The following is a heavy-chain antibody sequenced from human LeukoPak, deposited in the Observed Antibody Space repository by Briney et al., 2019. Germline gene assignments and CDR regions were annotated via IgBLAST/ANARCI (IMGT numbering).Heavy chain of an antibody. D-gene: IGHD3-3*01. CDR2: ISAGNGNT. CDR3: ARGGVTIFGVVTTIDY. Sequence: GASVKVSCKAFGYNFFHYGLSWVRQAPGRGLEWMGWISAGNGNTKFARKVQGRLTMTKDTSTDTAYMELRSLRSDDTAVYYCARGGVTIFGVVTTIDYWGQGTLVTVSS. CDR1: GYNFFHYG. J-gene: IGHJ4*02. V-gene: IGHV1-18*04.